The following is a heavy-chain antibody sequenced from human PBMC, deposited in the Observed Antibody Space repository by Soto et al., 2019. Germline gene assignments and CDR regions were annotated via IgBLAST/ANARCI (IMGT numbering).Heavy chain of an antibody. CDR2: ISAYNGNT. CDR1: GYTFTSYG. D-gene: IGHD2-15*01. J-gene: IGHJ5*02. V-gene: IGHV1-18*01. CDR3: ARVNKYSSPLKGRFDP. Sequence: ASVKVSCKASGYTFTSYGISWVRQAPGQGLEWMGWISAYNGNTNYAQKLQGQVTISADRSISTAYLQWSSLKASDTAMYYCARVNKYSSPLKGRFDPWGQGTMVTVSS.